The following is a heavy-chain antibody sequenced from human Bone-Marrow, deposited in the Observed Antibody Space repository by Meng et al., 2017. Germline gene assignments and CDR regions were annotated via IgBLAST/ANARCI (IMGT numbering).Heavy chain of an antibody. CDR1: GFTFSSYW. J-gene: IGHJ4*02. D-gene: IGHD4/OR15-4a*01. CDR2: IKQDGSEK. CDR3: ARDRTHPLTY. Sequence: GESLKISCAASGFTFSSYWMSWVRQAPGKGLEWVANIKQDGSEKYYVDSVKGRFTISRDNAKNSLYLQMNSLRAEDTAVYYCARDRTHPLTYWGQGNLVTCAS. V-gene: IGHV3-7*01.